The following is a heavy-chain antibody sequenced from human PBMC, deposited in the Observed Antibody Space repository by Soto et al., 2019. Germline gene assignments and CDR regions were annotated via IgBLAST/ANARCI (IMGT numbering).Heavy chain of an antibody. Sequence: GGSLRLSCAASGFTFSSYSMNWVRQAPGKGLEWVSYISSSSSTIYYADSVKGRFTISRDNAKNSLYLQMNSLRAEDTAVYYCARGGSSWSRGNWFDPWGQGTLVTGSS. J-gene: IGHJ5*02. V-gene: IGHV3-48*01. D-gene: IGHD6-13*01. CDR2: ISSSSSTI. CDR3: ARGGSSWSRGNWFDP. CDR1: GFTFSSYS.